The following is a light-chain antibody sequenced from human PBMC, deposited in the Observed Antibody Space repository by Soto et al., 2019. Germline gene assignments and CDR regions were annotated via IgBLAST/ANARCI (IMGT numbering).Light chain of an antibody. CDR1: QSVRSY. Sequence: IVLTQSPATLSLSPGERATLSCRASQSVRSYLAWYQQKPGQAPRLLIYDASNRATGIPARFSGSGSGTDFTPTISSLEPEDFAVYYCQQRSNWPPTFGQGTKLEIK. V-gene: IGKV3-11*01. CDR3: QQRSNWPPT. J-gene: IGKJ2*01. CDR2: DAS.